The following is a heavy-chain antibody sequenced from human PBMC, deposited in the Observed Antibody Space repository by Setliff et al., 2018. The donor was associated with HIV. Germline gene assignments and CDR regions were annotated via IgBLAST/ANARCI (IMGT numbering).Heavy chain of an antibody. Sequence: ETLSLTCSISGGSISNYYWVWIRQSPGKGLEWIGHIHYGGGTYYNPSLESRVSISRDTSKNQFSLNLRDVTAGDTALYYCARAVIRREDRGMWTKLWSAPNHMDVWGKGITVTV. CDR1: GGSISNYY. CDR2: IHYGGGT. CDR3: ARAVIRREDRGMWTKLWSAPNHMDV. D-gene: IGHD3-10*01. J-gene: IGHJ6*03. V-gene: IGHV4-59*01.